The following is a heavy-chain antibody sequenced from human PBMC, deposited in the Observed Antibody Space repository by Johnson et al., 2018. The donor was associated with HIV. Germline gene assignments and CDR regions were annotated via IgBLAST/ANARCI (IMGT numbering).Heavy chain of an antibody. CDR1: GFTFSSYG. CDR3: AKGVRGSSCYDAFDI. CDR2: IRYDGSNK. V-gene: IGHV3-30*02. J-gene: IGHJ3*02. D-gene: IGHD6-6*01. Sequence: QVQLVESGGGVVQSGRSLRLSCAASGFTFSSYGMHWVRQAPAKGLEWVAFIRYDGSNKYYADSVKGRFTISRDNSKNTLYLQMSSLRADDTAVYYCAKGVRGSSCYDAFDIWGQGTMVTVS.